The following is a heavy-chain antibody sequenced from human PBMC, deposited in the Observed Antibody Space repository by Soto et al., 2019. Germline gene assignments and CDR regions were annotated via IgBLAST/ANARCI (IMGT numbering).Heavy chain of an antibody. J-gene: IGHJ4*02. CDR2: IYYSGST. D-gene: IGHD3-22*01. V-gene: IGHV4-59*01. CDR3: ARVADYYDSSGYYYYFDY. Sequence: SETLSLTCTVSGGSISSYYWSWIRQPPGKGLEWIGYIYYSGSTNYNPSLKSRVTISVDTSKNQFSLKLSSVTAADTAVYYCARVADYYDSSGYYYYFDYWGQGTLVTVSS. CDR1: GGSISSYY.